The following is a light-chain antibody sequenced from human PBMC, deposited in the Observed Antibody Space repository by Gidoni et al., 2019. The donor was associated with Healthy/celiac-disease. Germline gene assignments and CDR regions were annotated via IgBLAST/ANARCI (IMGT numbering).Light chain of an antibody. CDR1: QGIRND. J-gene: IGKJ1*01. CDR2: AAS. V-gene: IGKV1-6*01. Sequence: AIQMTQSPSSLSASVGDRVTITCRASQGIRNDLGWYQQKPGKAPKLLISAASSLQSGVPSRFSGSGSGTDFPLTISSLQPEDFATYYCLQDYNYPRTFGQGTKVEIK. CDR3: LQDYNYPRT.